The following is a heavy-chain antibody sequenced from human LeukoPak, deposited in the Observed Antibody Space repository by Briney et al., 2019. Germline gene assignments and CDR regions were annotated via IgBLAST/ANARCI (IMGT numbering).Heavy chain of an antibody. V-gene: IGHV4-4*07. Sequence: SETLSLTCTVSGDSISDYYWGWIRQPAGKGLEWIGRIYARGSPNYNPSLKSRVTMSVNTSKNQCSLSLNSVTAADTAVYYCARSYRLSHYFDTWGQGILVTVSS. CDR3: ARSYRLSHYFDT. J-gene: IGHJ5*02. CDR1: GDSISDYY. D-gene: IGHD1-26*01. CDR2: IYARGSP.